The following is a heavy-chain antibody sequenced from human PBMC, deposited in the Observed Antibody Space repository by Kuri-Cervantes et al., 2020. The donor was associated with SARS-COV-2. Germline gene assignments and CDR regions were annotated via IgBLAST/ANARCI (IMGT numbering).Heavy chain of an antibody. CDR3: ARDQVGAPYYYYYYMDV. J-gene: IGHJ6*03. V-gene: IGHV1-2*02. CDR1: GYTFTSYG. Sequence: ASVKVSCKASGYTFTSYGISRVRQAPGQGLEWMGWINPNSGGTNYAQKFQGRVTMTRDTSISTAYMELSRLRSDDTAVYYCARDQVGAPYYYYYYMDVRGKGTTVTVSS. D-gene: IGHD1-26*01. CDR2: INPNSGGT.